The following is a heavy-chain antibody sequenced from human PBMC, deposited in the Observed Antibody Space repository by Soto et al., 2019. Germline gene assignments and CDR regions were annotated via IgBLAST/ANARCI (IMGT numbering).Heavy chain of an antibody. V-gene: IGHV1-2*04. D-gene: IGHD3-3*01. J-gene: IGHJ6*02. CDR3: AREPQLNYDFWSGPHSHSYYGMDV. Sequence: ASVKVSCKASGYTFTGYYMHWVRQAPGQGLEWMGWINPNSGGTNYAQKFQGWVTMTRDTSISTAYMELGRLRSDDTAGYYCAREPQLNYDFWSGPHSHSYYGMDVWGQGTTVTVSS. CDR2: INPNSGGT. CDR1: GYTFTGYY.